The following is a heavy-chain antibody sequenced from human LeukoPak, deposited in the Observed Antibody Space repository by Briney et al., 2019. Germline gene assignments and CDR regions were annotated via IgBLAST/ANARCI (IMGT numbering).Heavy chain of an antibody. CDR3: ARAQPSDY. CDR1: GFIFSSYE. Sequence: GGSLRLSCSASGFIFSSYEMNWVRQAQGKGLEWLSYISSSGGTEDYADSVRGRFSISRDNAKNSLYLQMNSLGAEDTAVYYCARAQPSDYWGQGILVTVSS. CDR2: ISSSGGTE. D-gene: IGHD2-2*01. J-gene: IGHJ4*02. V-gene: IGHV3-48*03.